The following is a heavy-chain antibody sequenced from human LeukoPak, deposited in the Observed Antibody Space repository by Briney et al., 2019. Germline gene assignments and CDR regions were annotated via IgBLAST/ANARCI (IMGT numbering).Heavy chain of an antibody. CDR1: GGSISDNY. D-gene: IGHD1-1*01. CDR3: ARDMGWNGLVDS. Sequence: SETLSLTCTVSGGSISDNYLTWIRQPPGKGLEWIGSFYHTGRTYYNPSLKSRVTVSGDTSKNQFSLKLSSVTAADTAVYYCARDMGWNGLVDSWGQGTLVTVSS. J-gene: IGHJ4*02. CDR2: FYHTGRT. V-gene: IGHV4-38-2*02.